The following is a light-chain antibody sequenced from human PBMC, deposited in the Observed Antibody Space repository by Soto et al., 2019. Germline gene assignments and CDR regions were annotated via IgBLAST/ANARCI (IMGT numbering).Light chain of an antibody. V-gene: IGKV3-20*01. CDR1: QTVYSNY. Sequence: DIVLTQSPGTLSLSPGERATLSCRASQTVYSNYLAWYQQKPGHAPRLLIYAAFVRATGIPDRFSGSGSGTDFTLTISGLEPEDFAVYYCQQYDSSPRTFGQGTKVEIK. CDR2: AAF. J-gene: IGKJ1*01. CDR3: QQYDSSPRT.